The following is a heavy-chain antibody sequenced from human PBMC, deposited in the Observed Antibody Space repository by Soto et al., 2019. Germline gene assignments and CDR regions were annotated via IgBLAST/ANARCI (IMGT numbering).Heavy chain of an antibody. V-gene: IGHV3-23*01. CDR2: ISGSGGST. J-gene: IGHJ4*02. CDR1: GFTFSSYA. CDR3: ATRSNNLPSGWYPEKGNLDY. Sequence: PGGSMRLSCAASGFTFSSYAMSWVRQAPGKGLEWVSAISGSGGSTYYADSVKGRFTISRDNSKNTLYLQMNSLRAEDTAVYYCATRSNNLPSGWYPEKGNLDYWGQGTLVTVSS. D-gene: IGHD6-19*01.